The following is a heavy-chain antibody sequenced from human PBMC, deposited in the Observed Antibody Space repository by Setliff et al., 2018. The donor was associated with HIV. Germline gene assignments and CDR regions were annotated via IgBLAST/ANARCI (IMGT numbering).Heavy chain of an antibody. J-gene: IGHJ6*03. V-gene: IGHV4-34*01. CDR1: GESFSGYY. D-gene: IGHD4-17*01. CDR2: INHSGSA. Sequence: SETLSLTCVVYGESFSGYYWSWIRQPPGKGLEWIGEINHSGSANYNPSLKSRVTISLDTSKNQFSLKLSSATAADTAVYYCARESPHGGDYILTTYYMDVWGKGTTVTVSS. CDR3: ARESPHGGDYILTTYYMDV.